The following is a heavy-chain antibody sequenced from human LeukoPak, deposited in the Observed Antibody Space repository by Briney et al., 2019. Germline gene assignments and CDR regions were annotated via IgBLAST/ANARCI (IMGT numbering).Heavy chain of an antibody. D-gene: IGHD3-3*02. CDR3: ARDSSSFPNYFDF. CDR1: GFTVSSTY. Sequence: PGGSLRLSCAASGFTVSSTYMSWVRQAPGQGLEWVSLIYSSGSTFYADSVQGRFTISRDNSKNTLYLQMNSLRAEDTAMHYCARDSSSFPNYFDFWGQGTLVTVSS. V-gene: IGHV3-53*01. J-gene: IGHJ4*02. CDR2: IYSSGST.